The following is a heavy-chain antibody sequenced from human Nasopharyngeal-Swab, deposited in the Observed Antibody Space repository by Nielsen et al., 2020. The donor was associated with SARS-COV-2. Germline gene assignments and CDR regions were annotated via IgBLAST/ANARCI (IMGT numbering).Heavy chain of an antibody. J-gene: IGHJ3*02. CDR3: AREGIAAFDI. CDR1: GLPFSPSG. D-gene: IGHD6-13*01. Sequence: SCAAAGLPFSPSGMLWVRQAPGRGLEWFTFIAYDGRTKYSADSVRGRFTVTRDNSKSTLHLQMSSLRAEGTATYYGAREGIAAFDIWGQGTMVTVSS. V-gene: IGHV3-30*03. CDR2: IAYDGRTK.